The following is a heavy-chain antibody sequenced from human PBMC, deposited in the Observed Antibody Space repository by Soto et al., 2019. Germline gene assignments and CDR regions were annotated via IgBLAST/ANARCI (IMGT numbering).Heavy chain of an antibody. Sequence: GGSVRLSCAASGFTFSSYKMTWVRQAPGKGLEWVSSIAGNSNYIYYADSVKGRFTISRDNAKTSLFLQMNSLTAEDTAVYFCARDSPPLAGREPVIDYWGPRTLGT. V-gene: IGHV3-21*06. CDR2: IAGNSNYI. D-gene: IGHD1-1*01. J-gene: IGHJ4*02. CDR1: GFTFSSYK. CDR3: ARDSPPLAGREPVIDY.